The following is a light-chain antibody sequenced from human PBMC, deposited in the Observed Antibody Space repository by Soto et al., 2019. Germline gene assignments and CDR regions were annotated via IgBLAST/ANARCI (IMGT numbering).Light chain of an antibody. V-gene: IGLV2-14*03. CDR2: DVS. CDR1: SSDVGGYNY. J-gene: IGLJ1*01. Sequence: QCALTQPASVSGSPGQSITISCTGTSSDVGGYNYVSWYQHHPGKAPKLMIYDVSNRPSGVSNRFSGSKSGNTASLTISGLQPEDEADYYCSSYTTSNTRQIVFGTGTKVTAL. CDR3: SSYTTSNTRQIV.